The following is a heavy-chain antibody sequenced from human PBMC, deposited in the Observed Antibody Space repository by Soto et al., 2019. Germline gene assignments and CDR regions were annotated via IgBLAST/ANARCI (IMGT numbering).Heavy chain of an antibody. D-gene: IGHD3-9*01. CDR2: INHSGST. CDR3: ARGGTPHKDYDILTGYMVPNWFVP. Sequence: TLSLTCAVYGGSFSGYYWSWIRQPPGKGLEWIGEINHSGSTNYNPSLKSRVTISVDTSKNQFSLKLSSVTAADTAVYYCARGGTPHKDYDILTGYMVPNWFVPWGQGTLVTVSS. J-gene: IGHJ5*02. V-gene: IGHV4-34*01. CDR1: GGSFSGYY.